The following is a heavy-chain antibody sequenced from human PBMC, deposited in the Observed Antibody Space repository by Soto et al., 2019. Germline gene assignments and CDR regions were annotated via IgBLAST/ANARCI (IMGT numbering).Heavy chain of an antibody. CDR2: ISWNSGSI. J-gene: IGHJ5*02. Sequence: EVQLVESGGGLVQPGRSLRLSCAASGFTFDDYAMHWVRQAPGKGLEGVSGISWNSGSIGYADSVKGRFTISRDNAKNSLYLQMNSLRAEDTALYYCAKGGEWFDPWGQGTLVTVSS. D-gene: IGHD3-10*01. CDR1: GFTFDDYA. V-gene: IGHV3-9*01. CDR3: AKGGEWFDP.